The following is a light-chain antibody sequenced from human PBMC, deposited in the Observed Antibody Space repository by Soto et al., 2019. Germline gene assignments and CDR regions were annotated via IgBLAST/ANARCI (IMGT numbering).Light chain of an antibody. CDR3: STWDGSLNAVV. V-gene: IGLV1-44*01. CDR2: TNN. J-gene: IGLJ2*01. Sequence: QSVLTQPPSASGTPGQRVTISCSGSNSNIGSNTVNWYQQLPGTAPKLLVHTNNQRPSGVPDRFSGSKSGTSASLAISGLQSEDEADYYCSTWDGSLNAVVFGGGTKLTVL. CDR1: NSNIGSNT.